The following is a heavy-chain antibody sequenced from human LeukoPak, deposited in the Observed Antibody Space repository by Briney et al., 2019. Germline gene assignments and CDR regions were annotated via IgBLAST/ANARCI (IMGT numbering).Heavy chain of an antibody. J-gene: IGHJ4*02. V-gene: IGHV3-23*01. D-gene: IGHD2-2*01. CDR2: ISGSGGST. Sequence: GGSLRLSCAASGFTFSSYAMSWVRQAPGKGLEWVSDISGSGGSTYYADSVKGRFTISRDNSENTLYLQMNSLRAEDTAVYYCAKLAHIVVVPAAIRFDYWGQGTLVTVSS. CDR1: GFTFSSYA. CDR3: AKLAHIVVVPAAIRFDY.